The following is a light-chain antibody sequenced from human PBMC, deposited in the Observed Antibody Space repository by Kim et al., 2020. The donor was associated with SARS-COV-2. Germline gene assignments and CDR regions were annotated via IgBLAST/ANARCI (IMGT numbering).Light chain of an antibody. CDR3: QQYNNWPPT. V-gene: IGKV3-15*01. CDR1: QSVSSR. J-gene: IGKJ1*01. Sequence: VAPGERATVSCRASQSVSSRLAWYQQKPGQALRLLIYCASTRATGIPARFSGSESGTEFTLTISSLQSEDFAVYYCQQYNNWPPTFGQGTKVDIK. CDR2: CAS.